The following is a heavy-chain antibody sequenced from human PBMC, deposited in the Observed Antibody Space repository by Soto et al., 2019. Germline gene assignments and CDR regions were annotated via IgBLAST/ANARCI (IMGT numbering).Heavy chain of an antibody. Sequence: QVQLVQSGAEVKKPGASVKVSCKASGDTFTDDYIHWVRQAPGQGLEWMGTVNPSGGHTTYAQHFLGRMTMTRDTSTSTLDMELTSLTSEDTAVYYCARGGHVVVVTAALDYWGQGTLVTVSS. D-gene: IGHD2-21*02. V-gene: IGHV1-46*01. J-gene: IGHJ4*02. CDR3: ARGGHVVVVTAALDY. CDR1: GDTFTDDY. CDR2: VNPSGGHT.